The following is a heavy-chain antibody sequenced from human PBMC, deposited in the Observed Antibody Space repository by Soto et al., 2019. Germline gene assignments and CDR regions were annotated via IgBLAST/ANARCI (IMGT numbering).Heavy chain of an antibody. CDR1: GGSVSSGSYY. V-gene: IGHV4-61*01. Sequence: PSETLSLTCTVSGGSVSSGSYYWSWIRQPPGKGLEWIGYIYYSGSTNYNPSLKSRVTISVDTSKNQFSLKLSSVTAADTAVYYCARVIYSFGGYFDYWGQGTLVTVSS. CDR3: ARVIYSFGGYFDY. D-gene: IGHD3-16*01. J-gene: IGHJ4*02. CDR2: IYYSGST.